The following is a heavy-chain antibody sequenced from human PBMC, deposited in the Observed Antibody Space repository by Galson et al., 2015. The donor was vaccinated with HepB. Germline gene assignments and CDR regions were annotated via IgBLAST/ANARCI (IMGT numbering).Heavy chain of an antibody. CDR1: GFTFSSYA. CDR2: ISGSGGST. D-gene: IGHD6-6*01. Sequence: SLRLSCAASGFTFSSYAMSWVRQAPGKGLEWVSAISGSGGSTYYADSVKGRFTISRDNSKNTLYLQMNSLRAEDTAVYHCAKTQYSSSSPYYFDYWGQGTLVTVSS. J-gene: IGHJ4*02. V-gene: IGHV3-23*01. CDR3: AKTQYSSSSPYYFDY.